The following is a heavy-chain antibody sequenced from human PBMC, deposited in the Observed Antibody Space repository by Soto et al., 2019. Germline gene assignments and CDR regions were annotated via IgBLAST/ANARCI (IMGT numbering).Heavy chain of an antibody. Sequence: EVQLLLSGGGLVQPGASLRLSCAASGITFSNYPMTWVRQAPGKGLEWVSSITGSGGDTFYADSVKGRFTISRDNFKNTLYLQMNSLRAEDTAVYYCAKDLRRENDYWGQGTLVTVSS. V-gene: IGHV3-23*01. J-gene: IGHJ4*02. CDR2: ITGSGGDT. CDR1: GITFSNYP. CDR3: AKDLRRENDY. D-gene: IGHD5-12*01.